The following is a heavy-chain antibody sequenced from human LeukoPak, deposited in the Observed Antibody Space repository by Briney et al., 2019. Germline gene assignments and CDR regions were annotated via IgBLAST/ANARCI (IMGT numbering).Heavy chain of an antibody. CDR3: AKDPNYYDSSGYYHDAFDI. CDR1: GFTFSSYA. J-gene: IGHJ3*02. CDR2: ISGSGGST. V-gene: IGHV3-23*01. Sequence: GGSLTLSCAASGFTFSSYAMSWVRQAPGKGLEWVSAISGSGGSTYYADSVKGRFTISRDNSKNTLYLQMNSLRAEDTAVYYCAKDPNYYDSSGYYHDAFDIWGQGTMVTVSS. D-gene: IGHD3-22*01.